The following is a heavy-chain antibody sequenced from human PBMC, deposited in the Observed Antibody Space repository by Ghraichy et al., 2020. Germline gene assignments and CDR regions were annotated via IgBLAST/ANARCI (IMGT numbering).Heavy chain of an antibody. CDR3: VRNTWAAAMY. D-gene: IGHD7-27*01. CDR2: IESETVK. J-gene: IGHJ4*02. V-gene: IGHV2-5*02. Sequence: SGPTLVKPTQTLTLTCTFSGFSLTASGVGVGWVRQPPGKAPEWLALIESETVKRYSPSLKSRLTITWDTSADQVILKMTNMDPVDTATYYCVRNTWAAAMYWGRGALVTVSS. CDR1: GFSLTASGVG.